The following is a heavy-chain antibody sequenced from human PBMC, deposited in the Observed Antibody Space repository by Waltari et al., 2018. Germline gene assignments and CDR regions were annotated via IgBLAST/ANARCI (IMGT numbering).Heavy chain of an antibody. CDR1: GYTFTAYY. V-gene: IGHV1-2*02. CDR2: INPNSGDT. Sequence: QVQLVQSGAEVKKPGASVQVSCKAYGYTFTAYYIHWVRQAPGQGLEWMGWINPNSGDTNYAQKFQGRVTMTRDTSISTAYMELSRLRSDDTAIYYCARVVLELRSAFDIWGQGTMVTVSS. D-gene: IGHD1-7*01. CDR3: ARVVLELRSAFDI. J-gene: IGHJ3*02.